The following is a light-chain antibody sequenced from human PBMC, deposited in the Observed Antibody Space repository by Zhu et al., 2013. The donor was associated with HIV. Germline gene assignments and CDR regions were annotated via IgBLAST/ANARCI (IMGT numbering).Light chain of an antibody. V-gene: IGKV3-20*01. Sequence: EIVLTQSPGTLSLSPGERATLSCRASQSVDSNYLAWSQQKPGQAPRLLICGASSRATGIADRFSGSGSGTDFTPTISRLDPEDFAVFYCQLYGGSSPRFGQGTRVETK. CDR1: QSVDSNY. CDR3: QLYGGSSPR. CDR2: GAS. J-gene: IGKJ1*01.